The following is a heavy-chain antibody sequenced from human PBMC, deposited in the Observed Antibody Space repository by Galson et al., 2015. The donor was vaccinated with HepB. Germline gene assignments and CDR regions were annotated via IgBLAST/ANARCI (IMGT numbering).Heavy chain of an antibody. J-gene: IGHJ6*02. Sequence: SLRLSCAASGFTFSSYSMNWVRQAPGKGLEWVSSISSSSSYIYYADSVKGRFTISRDNAKNSLYLQMNSLRAEDAAVYYCARDMVRGVINDDYYYYGMDVWGQGTTVTVSS. D-gene: IGHD3-10*01. V-gene: IGHV3-21*01. CDR1: GFTFSSYS. CDR3: ARDMVRGVINDDYYYYGMDV. CDR2: ISSSSSYI.